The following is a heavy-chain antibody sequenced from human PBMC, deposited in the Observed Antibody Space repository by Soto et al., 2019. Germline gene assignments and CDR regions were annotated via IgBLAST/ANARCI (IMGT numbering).Heavy chain of an antibody. CDR3: VRGTNGWRGMDY. CDR1: GFTFSSYP. V-gene: IGHV3-74*01. CDR2: ITEDGSGT. J-gene: IGHJ4*02. Sequence: GGSLRLSCATSGFTFSSYPIHWVRQAPGKGPVWVSRITEDGSGTTYADSVKGRFTVTRNNAKNTMYLQMSGLGAEDTAVYHCVRGTNGWRGMDYWGQGTLVTVSS. D-gene: IGHD2-8*01.